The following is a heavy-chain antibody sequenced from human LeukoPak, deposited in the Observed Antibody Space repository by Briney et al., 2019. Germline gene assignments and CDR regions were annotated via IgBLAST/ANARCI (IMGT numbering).Heavy chain of an antibody. CDR1: VYTFTVYY. Sequence: ASVTVSFKASVYTFTVYYMHWVRQAPGQGREWMGWINPNSGGTNYAQKFQGRVTMTRDTSISTAYVEPSRLRSDDTAVYYCARGLGSYFDYYYYMDVWGKGTTVTVSS. CDR2: INPNSGGT. V-gene: IGHV1-2*02. D-gene: IGHD1-26*01. CDR3: ARGLGSYFDYYYYMDV. J-gene: IGHJ6*03.